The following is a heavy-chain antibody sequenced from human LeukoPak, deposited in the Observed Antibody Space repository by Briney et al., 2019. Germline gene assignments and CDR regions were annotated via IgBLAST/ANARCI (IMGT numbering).Heavy chain of an antibody. CDR3: ARSSIIAAAGPYYFDY. Sequence: ASVKVSCKASGGTFSSYAISWVRQAPGQGLEWMGGIIPIFGTANYAQKFQGRVTITADKSTSTAYMELSSLRSEDTAVYYCARSSIIAAAGPYYFDYWGQGTLVTVSS. V-gene: IGHV1-69*06. D-gene: IGHD6-13*01. CDR2: IIPIFGTA. CDR1: GGTFSSYA. J-gene: IGHJ4*02.